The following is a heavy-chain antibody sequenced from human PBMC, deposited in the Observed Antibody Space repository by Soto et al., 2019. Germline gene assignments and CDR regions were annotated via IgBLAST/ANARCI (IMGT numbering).Heavy chain of an antibody. D-gene: IGHD3-9*01. J-gene: IGHJ3*02. CDR1: GGSFSTYY. Sequence: ETLSLTCVVSGGSFSTYYYSWIRQSPGKGLEWIGEINHNGNNNYSPSLKGRVTMSLDTSKNQFSLKLTSVTAADTAVYYCARGGSNDWQVAFDIWGQGTMVTVSS. CDR3: ARGGSNDWQVAFDI. CDR2: INHNGNN. V-gene: IGHV4-34*01.